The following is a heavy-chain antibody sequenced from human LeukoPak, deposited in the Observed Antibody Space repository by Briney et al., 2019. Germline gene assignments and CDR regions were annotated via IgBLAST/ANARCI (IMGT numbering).Heavy chain of an antibody. D-gene: IGHD1-1*01. CDR2: INTNTGNP. CDR3: ARDFQLERPYNWFDP. Sequence: ASVKVSCKASGYTFTGYAMNWVRQAPGQGLEWMGWINTNTGNPTYAQGFTGRFVFSLDTSVSTAYLQISSLKAEDTAVYYCARDFQLERPYNWFDPWGQGTLVTVSS. J-gene: IGHJ5*02. V-gene: IGHV7-4-1*02. CDR1: GYTFTGYA.